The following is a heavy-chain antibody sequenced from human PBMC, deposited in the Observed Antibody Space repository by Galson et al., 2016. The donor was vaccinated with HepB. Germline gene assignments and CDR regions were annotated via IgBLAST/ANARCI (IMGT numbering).Heavy chain of an antibody. CDR3: ARSRAVAGTDYYYYVMDV. V-gene: IGHV2-5*01. CDR2: IYWNNDK. D-gene: IGHD6-19*01. CDR1: GFSLSTSAVG. Sequence: PALVKPTQTLTLTCTLSGFSLSTSAVGVGWIRQPPGRALEWLALIYWNNDKRYSPSLKRRLTITKDTSKNQVVLTMTNMDPVDTATYYCARSRAVAGTDYYYYVMDVWGQGTPVTVSS. J-gene: IGHJ6*02.